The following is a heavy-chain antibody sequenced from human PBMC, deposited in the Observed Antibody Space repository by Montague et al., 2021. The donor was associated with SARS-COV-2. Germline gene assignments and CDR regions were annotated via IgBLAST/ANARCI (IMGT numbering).Heavy chain of an antibody. CDR2: IYYSGST. Sequence: SETLSLTCTVSGGSISSNNWSWSRQPPGTGMEWIGYIYYSGSTNYNPSPTRQVTIAVDTYKNRYSLKLSPVTAADAAVYYCARAGSQLARYYYYGMDVWGQGTTVTVSS. D-gene: IGHD6-13*01. CDR3: ARAGSQLARYYYYGMDV. V-gene: IGHV4-59*01. J-gene: IGHJ6*02. CDR1: GGSISSNN.